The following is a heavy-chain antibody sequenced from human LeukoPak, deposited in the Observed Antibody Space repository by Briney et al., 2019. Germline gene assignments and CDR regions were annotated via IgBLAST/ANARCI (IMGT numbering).Heavy chain of an antibody. CDR1: GFTLSGSA. CDR2: IRSKANSYAT. V-gene: IGHV3-73*01. Sequence: GGSLRLSCAASGFTLSGSAMHWVRQASGKGLEWVGRIRSKANSYATAYAASVKGRFTISRDDSKNTAYLQMNSLKTEDTAVYYCTSRTPSSDYWGQGTLVTVSS. J-gene: IGHJ4*02. D-gene: IGHD6-6*01. CDR3: TSRTPSSDY.